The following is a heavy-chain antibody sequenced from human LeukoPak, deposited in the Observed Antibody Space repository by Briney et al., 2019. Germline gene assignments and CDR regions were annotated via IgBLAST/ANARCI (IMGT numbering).Heavy chain of an antibody. D-gene: IGHD6-6*01. CDR2: IYNSGST. Sequence: SETLSLSCAVSGYAIGTDYYWAWIRQPPGKGLEWIGFIYNSGSTYYNPSLKSRITISVDTSKNQFSLILSSVTAADTAVYYCARNSSTSSPPERYNWFDPWGQGTLVTVSS. CDR3: ARNSSTSSPPERYNWFDP. J-gene: IGHJ5*02. CDR1: GYAIGTDYY. V-gene: IGHV4-38-2*01.